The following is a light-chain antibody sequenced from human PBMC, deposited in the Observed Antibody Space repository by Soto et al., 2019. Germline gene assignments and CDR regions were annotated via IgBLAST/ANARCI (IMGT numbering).Light chain of an antibody. V-gene: IGKV1-5*01. J-gene: IGKJ1*01. CDR1: QSISSW. Sequence: DTQMTQSPSTLSASVGDRVTITCRASQSISSWLAWYQQKPGKAPKLLIYDASSLESGVPSRFSGSGSGTEFTLTISSLQPDDFATYYCQQYNSYPWTSGQGTKV. CDR3: QQYNSYPWT. CDR2: DAS.